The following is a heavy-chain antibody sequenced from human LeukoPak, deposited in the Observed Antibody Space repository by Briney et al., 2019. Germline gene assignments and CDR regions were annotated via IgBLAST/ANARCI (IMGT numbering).Heavy chain of an antibody. CDR3: ARGSGYPRGFFDY. Sequence: GASVKVSCKASGYTFTGYYMHWVRQAPGQGLEWMGWINPNSGGTNYAQKFQGWVTMTRDTSISTAYMELSRLRSDDTAVYYCARGSGYPRGFFDYWGQGTLVTVFS. V-gene: IGHV1-2*04. J-gene: IGHJ4*02. CDR2: INPNSGGT. CDR1: GYTFTGYY. D-gene: IGHD3-22*01.